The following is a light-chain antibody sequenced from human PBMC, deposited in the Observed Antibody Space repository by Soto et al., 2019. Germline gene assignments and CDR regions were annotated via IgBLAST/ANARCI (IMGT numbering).Light chain of an antibody. CDR2: STS. V-gene: IGLV7-43*01. J-gene: IGLJ3*02. CDR1: TGAVTSGYY. CDR3: LLFDGGAWV. Sequence: QTVVTQEPSLTVSPGGTVTLTCASSTGAVTSGYYPNWFQQKPGQAPRALISSTSNKHPWTPARVSGSLLGGKAALTLSGVQPEDEAEYYCLLFDGGAWVFGGGTQLTVL.